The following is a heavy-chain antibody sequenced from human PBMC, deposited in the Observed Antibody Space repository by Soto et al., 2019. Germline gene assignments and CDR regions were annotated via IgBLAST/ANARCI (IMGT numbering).Heavy chain of an antibody. J-gene: IGHJ1*01. V-gene: IGHV1-69*01. Sequence: QVQLVQSGAEVKKPGSSVKVSCKASGGTFSSYAISWVRQAPGQGLEWMGGLIPIFGTANYAQKFQGRVTITADESTRTAYMELSSLRSEDTAVYYCATGRPRVEMATISRGHFQHWGQGTLVTVSS. D-gene: IGHD5-12*01. CDR2: LIPIFGTA. CDR1: GGTFSSYA. CDR3: ATGRPRVEMATISRGHFQH.